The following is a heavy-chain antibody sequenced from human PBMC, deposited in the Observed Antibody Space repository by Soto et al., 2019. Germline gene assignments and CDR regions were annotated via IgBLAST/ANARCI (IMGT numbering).Heavy chain of an antibody. V-gene: IGHV3-21*01. CDR3: ARVGILYCSSTSCFDY. Sequence: EVQLVESGGGLVKPGGSLRLSCAASGFTFSSYSMNWVRQAPGKGLECVSSISSSSSYIYYADSVKGRFTISRDNAKNSLYLQMNSLRAEDTAVYYCARVGILYCSSTSCFDYWGQGTLVTVSS. J-gene: IGHJ4*02. CDR1: GFTFSSYS. D-gene: IGHD2-2*01. CDR2: ISSSSSYI.